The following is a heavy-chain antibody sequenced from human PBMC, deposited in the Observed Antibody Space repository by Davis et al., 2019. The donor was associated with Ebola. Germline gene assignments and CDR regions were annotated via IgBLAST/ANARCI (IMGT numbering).Heavy chain of an antibody. D-gene: IGHD1-1*01. CDR1: GGSINSDGYY. Sequence: PSETLSLTCTVSGGSINSDGYYWTWIRQHPGKGLEWIAYIYYGGETYYNLSLKSRVTMSIDTSKNQFSLNLNSVTAADTAVYYCARWNQATSWFDPWGQGTLVTVSS. J-gene: IGHJ5*02. CDR2: IYYGGET. CDR3: ARWNQATSWFDP. V-gene: IGHV4-31*03.